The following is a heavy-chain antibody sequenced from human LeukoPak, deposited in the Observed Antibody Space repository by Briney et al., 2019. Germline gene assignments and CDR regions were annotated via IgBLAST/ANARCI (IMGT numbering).Heavy chain of an antibody. D-gene: IGHD6-19*01. CDR2: ISSSSSYI. Sequence: GGSLRLSCAASGFTFSSYSMNWVRQAPGKGLEWVSSISSSSSYIYYADSVKGRFTISRDNAENSLFLQMDSLRDEDMGVYYCARGYSSGLYGAEYFQDWGLGTLVTVSS. CDR1: GFTFSSYS. J-gene: IGHJ1*01. V-gene: IGHV3-21*01. CDR3: ARGYSSGLYGAEYFQD.